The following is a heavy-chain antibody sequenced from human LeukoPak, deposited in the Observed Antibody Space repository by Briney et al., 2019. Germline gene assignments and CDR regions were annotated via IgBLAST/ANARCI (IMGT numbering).Heavy chain of an antibody. J-gene: IGHJ4*02. V-gene: IGHV3-23*01. CDR2: VSGSGGST. Sequence: PGGSLRLSCAASGFTFNSYAMNWVRQAPGKGLEWVSVVSGSGGSTYYADSVKGRFTISRDNSKNTLYLQMNSLRAEDTAVYYCARVCNPGSSGCPGDYWGQGTLVSVS. CDR1: GFTFNSYA. CDR3: ARVCNPGSSGCPGDY. D-gene: IGHD6-19*01.